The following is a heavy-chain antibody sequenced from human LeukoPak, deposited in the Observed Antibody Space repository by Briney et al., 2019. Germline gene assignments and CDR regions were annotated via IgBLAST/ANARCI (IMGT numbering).Heavy chain of an antibody. V-gene: IGHV4-59*12. J-gene: IGHJ6*03. CDR3: ARDRYYGSGSYRYYYYYMDV. CDR2: IYYSGST. CDR1: GGSISSYY. Sequence: PSETLSLTCTVSGGSISSYYWSWIRQPPGKGLEWIGYIYYSGSTNYNPSLKSRVTISVDTSKNQFFLKLSSVTAADTAVYYCARDRYYGSGSYRYYYYYMDVWGKGTTVTISS. D-gene: IGHD3-10*01.